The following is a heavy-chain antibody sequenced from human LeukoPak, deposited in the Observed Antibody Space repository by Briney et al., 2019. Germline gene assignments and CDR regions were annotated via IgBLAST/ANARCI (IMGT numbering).Heavy chain of an antibody. CDR1: GGSISSSNW. J-gene: IGHJ4*02. CDR3: ARHLYSSSLVFFDY. Sequence: PSETLSLTCAVSGGSISSSNWWSWVRQPPGKGLEWIGEIYHSGNTNYNPSLKSRVTMSVDTSKNQFSLKLSSVTAADPAVYYCARHLYSSSLVFFDYWGQGTLVTVSS. CDR2: IYHSGNT. D-gene: IGHD6-6*01. V-gene: IGHV4-4*02.